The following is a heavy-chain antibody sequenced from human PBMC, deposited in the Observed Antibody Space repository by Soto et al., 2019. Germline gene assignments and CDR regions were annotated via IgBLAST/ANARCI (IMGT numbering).Heavy chain of an antibody. D-gene: IGHD6-6*01. CDR1: VGSFSGYY. Sequence: QVQLQQWGAGLLKPSETLSLTCAVYVGSFSGYYWSWIRQPPGKGLEWIGEINHSGSTNYNPSLKSRVTISVDTSKNQFSLKLSAVTAADTAVYYCARAPRRDIAARPLVAHGDYFDYWGQGTLVTVSS. J-gene: IGHJ4*02. CDR3: ARAPRRDIAARPLVAHGDYFDY. CDR2: INHSGST. V-gene: IGHV4-34*01.